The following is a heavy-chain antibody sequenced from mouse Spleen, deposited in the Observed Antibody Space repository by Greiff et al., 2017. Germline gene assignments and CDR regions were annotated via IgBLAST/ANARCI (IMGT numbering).Heavy chain of an antibody. V-gene: IGHV6-6*01. CDR1: GFTFSDAW. CDR2: IRNKANNHAT. J-gene: IGHJ3*01. Sequence: EVQLQESGGGLVQPGGSLKLSCAASGFTFSDAWMDWVRQSPEQGLEWVAEIRNKANNHATYYAESVKGRFTISRDDSKSSVYLQMNSLRAEDTCIYYCTSITTATDWFAYWGQGTLVTVSA. CDR3: TSITTATDWFAY. D-gene: IGHD1-1*01.